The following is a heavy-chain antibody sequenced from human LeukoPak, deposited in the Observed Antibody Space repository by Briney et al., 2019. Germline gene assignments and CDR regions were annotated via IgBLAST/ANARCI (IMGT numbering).Heavy chain of an antibody. CDR1: GFTFSDYY. D-gene: IGHD2-21*01. V-gene: IGHV3-11*01. Sequence: GGSLRLSCAASGFTFSDYYMSWIRQAPGKGLEWVSYISSSGSTIYYADSVKGRFTISRDNAKNSLYLQMNCLRAEDTAVYYCARVSLFNWFDPWGQGTLVTVSS. CDR2: ISSSGSTI. CDR3: ARVSLFNWFDP. J-gene: IGHJ5*02.